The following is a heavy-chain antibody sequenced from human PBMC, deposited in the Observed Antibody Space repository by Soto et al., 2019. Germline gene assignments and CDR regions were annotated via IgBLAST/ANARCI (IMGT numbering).Heavy chain of an antibody. CDR2: INAGNGNT. D-gene: IGHD6-19*01. V-gene: IGHV1-3*01. J-gene: IGHJ2*01. CDR1: GYTFTSYA. Sequence: QVQLVQSGAEVKKPGASVKVSCKASGYTFTSYAMHWVRQAPGHRLEWMGWINAGNGNTKYSQKFQGRVTITRDTSASTAYMERSSLRSEDTAVYYCARDKGSSGWYWYFDLWGRGTLVTVSS. CDR3: ARDKGSSGWYWYFDL.